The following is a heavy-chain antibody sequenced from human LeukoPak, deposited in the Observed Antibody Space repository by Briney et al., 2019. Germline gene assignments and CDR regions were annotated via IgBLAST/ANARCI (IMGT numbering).Heavy chain of an antibody. J-gene: IGHJ3*02. D-gene: IGHD3-22*01. V-gene: IGHV3-7*01. CDR2: IKQDGSEK. Sequence: GGSLRLSCAASGFTFSSYWMSWVRQAPGKGLEWVANIKQDGSEKYYVDSVKSRFTISRDNAKNSLYLQMNSLRAEDTAVYYCAGATADLAWIVVVITTTSGDAFDIWGQGTMVTVSS. CDR1: GFTFSSYW. CDR3: AGATADLAWIVVVITTTSGDAFDI.